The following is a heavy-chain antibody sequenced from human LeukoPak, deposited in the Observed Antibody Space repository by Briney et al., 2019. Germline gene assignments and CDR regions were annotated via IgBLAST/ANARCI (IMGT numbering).Heavy chain of an antibody. CDR1: GGSISSSSYY. J-gene: IGHJ5*02. D-gene: IGHD2-2*01. V-gene: IGHV4-61*05. Sequence: PSETLSLTCSVSGGSISSSSYYWGWIRQPPGKGLEWIGYIYYSGSTNYNPSLKSRVTISVDTSKNQFSLKLSSVTAADTAVYYCARSDATGFDPWGQGTLVTVSS. CDR2: IYYSGST. CDR3: ARSDATGFDP.